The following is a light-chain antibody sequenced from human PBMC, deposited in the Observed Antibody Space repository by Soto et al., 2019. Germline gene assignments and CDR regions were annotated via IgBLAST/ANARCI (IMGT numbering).Light chain of an antibody. CDR1: QSLVHSDGNTY. J-gene: IGKJ2*01. CDR2: MIS. V-gene: IGKV2-24*01. Sequence: DIVMTQTPLSSPVTLGQPASISCRSIQSLVHSDGNTYLSWLQQRPGQPPRLLIYMISNRSSGVPDRFSGSGAGTDFTLKISRVEAEDVGVYYCMQATQWPYTFGQGTKLEIK. CDR3: MQATQWPYT.